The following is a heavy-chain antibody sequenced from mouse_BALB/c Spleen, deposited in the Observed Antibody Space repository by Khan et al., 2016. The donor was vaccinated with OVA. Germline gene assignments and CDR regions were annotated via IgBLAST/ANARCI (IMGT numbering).Heavy chain of an antibody. Sequence: VQLQQSGPGLVKPSQSLSLTCTVTGYSITSDYAWTWIRQFPGNKLEWMGYISSTGSTSYNPSLKSRISITRDTSKNQFFLHLNAGTTEDTATYYCARSLYYSDSYAMDYWGQGTSVTVSS. V-gene: IGHV3-2*02. J-gene: IGHJ4*01. CDR2: ISSTGST. D-gene: IGHD2-13*01. CDR1: GYSITSDYA. CDR3: ARSLYYSDSYAMDY.